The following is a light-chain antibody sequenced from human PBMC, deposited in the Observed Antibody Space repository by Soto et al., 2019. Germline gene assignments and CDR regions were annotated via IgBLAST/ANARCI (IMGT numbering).Light chain of an antibody. J-gene: IGKJ5*01. CDR2: AAF. CDR1: ESISSY. Sequence: DIQMTQSPSSLSASVGDRVTITCRVSESISSYLNWYQQKPGKAPKLLIYAAFNLESGVPSRFSGSRSGTDFTLTISSLQPEDFATYCCQQGYSTPITFGQGTRLE. CDR3: QQGYSTPIT. V-gene: IGKV1-39*01.